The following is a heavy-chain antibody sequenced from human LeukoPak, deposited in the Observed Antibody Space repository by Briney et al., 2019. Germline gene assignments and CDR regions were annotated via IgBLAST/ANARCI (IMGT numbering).Heavy chain of an antibody. Sequence: GGSLRLSCAASGFTFSDYWMHWVRQVPGKGLEWVSYINPDGSDTNYADSVKGRFTISRDNAKNRLYLQMSGLRAEDTAVYYCAKDPVDATPIDYWGQGTLVTVSS. CDR1: GFTFSDYW. J-gene: IGHJ4*02. V-gene: IGHV3-74*01. CDR3: AKDPVDATPIDY. CDR2: INPDGSDT. D-gene: IGHD2-15*01.